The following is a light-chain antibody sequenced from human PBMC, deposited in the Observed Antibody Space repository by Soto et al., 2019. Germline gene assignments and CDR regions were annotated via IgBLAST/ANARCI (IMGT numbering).Light chain of an antibody. Sequence: VLAQPASVSGSPGQSITISCTGTSSDVGGYNYVSWYQQHPGKAPKLMIYDVSNRPSGVSNRFSGSKSGNTASLTISGLQAEDEADYYCSSYTSSSTYVFGTGTKFTVL. V-gene: IGLV2-14*01. CDR1: SSDVGGYNY. CDR2: DVS. J-gene: IGLJ1*01. CDR3: SSYTSSSTYV.